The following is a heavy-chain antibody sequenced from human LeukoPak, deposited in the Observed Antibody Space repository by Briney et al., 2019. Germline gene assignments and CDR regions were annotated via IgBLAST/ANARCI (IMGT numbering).Heavy chain of an antibody. V-gene: IGHV3-30*04. CDR3: AKETYSTSWQLDS. D-gene: IGHD2-2*01. J-gene: IGHJ4*02. CDR1: RFTFSTYA. Sequence: QPGGSLRLSCAASRFTFSTYAMHWVRQAPGKGLEWVAVISYDGSTEYYIDSVKGRFTISRDNSKNTLYLQMNSLRAEDTAVYYCAKETYSTSWQLDSWGQGTLVTVSS. CDR2: ISYDGSTE.